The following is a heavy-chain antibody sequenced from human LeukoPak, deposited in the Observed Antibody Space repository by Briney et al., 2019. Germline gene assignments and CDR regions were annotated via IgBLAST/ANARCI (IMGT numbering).Heavy chain of an antibody. CDR2: IYYSGST. V-gene: IGHV4-59*01. CDR3: ARDLGYYDILTGSTGAFDI. D-gene: IGHD3-9*01. J-gene: IGHJ3*02. Sequence: SETLSLTCTVSGGSISSYYWSWIRQPPGKGLEWIGYIYYSGSTNYNPSLKSRVTISVDTSKNQFSLKLSSVTAADTAVYYCARDLGYYDILTGSTGAFDIWGQGTMVTVPS. CDR1: GGSISSYY.